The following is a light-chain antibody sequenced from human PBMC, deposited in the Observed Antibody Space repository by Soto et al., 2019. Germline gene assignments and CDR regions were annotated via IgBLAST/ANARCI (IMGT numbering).Light chain of an antibody. CDR2: DAS. CDR1: QSVSSSY. Sequence: EIVLTQSPGTLSLSPGERATLSCRASQSVSSSYLAWYQHKPGQAPRLLIHDASSRATGVPPRFSGSGSGTDFTLTISSLEPEDFAVYYCQQRGTFGQGTRLEIK. V-gene: IGKV3D-20*02. J-gene: IGKJ5*01. CDR3: QQRGT.